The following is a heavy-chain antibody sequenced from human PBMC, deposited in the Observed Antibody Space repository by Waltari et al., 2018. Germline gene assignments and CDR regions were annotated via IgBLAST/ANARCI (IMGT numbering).Heavy chain of an antibody. CDR2: ISASGGT. V-gene: IGHV3-23*01. Sequence: EVQLLESGGGLVQPGGSLTLSCAASGITFSSYTMRWVRQAPGKWLEWVSTISASGGTFYADSVKGRFTVSRDSSKNTLSLQMNSLRAEDTAVYYCARGPAYYFYYWDQGTLVTVSS. CDR3: ARGPAYYFYY. CDR1: GITFSSYT. J-gene: IGHJ4*02.